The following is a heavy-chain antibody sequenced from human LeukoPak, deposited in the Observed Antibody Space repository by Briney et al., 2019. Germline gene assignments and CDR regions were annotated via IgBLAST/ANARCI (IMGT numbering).Heavy chain of an antibody. CDR2: IAGGGSST. V-gene: IGHV3-23*01. CDR3: ARRPGN. D-gene: IGHD1-14*01. Sequence: PGGSLRLSCAASGFTVSFYAMSWVRQAPGKGLEWVSVIAGGGSSTYYADSVKGRFTISRDSSKNTLFLQMNDLTVEDTARYYCARRPGNWGQGILVTVSS. J-gene: IGHJ4*02. CDR1: GFTVSFYA.